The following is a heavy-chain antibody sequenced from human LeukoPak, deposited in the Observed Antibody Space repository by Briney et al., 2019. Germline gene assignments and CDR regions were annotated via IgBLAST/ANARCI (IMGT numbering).Heavy chain of an antibody. V-gene: IGHV3-23*01. CDR3: AKGAPYSSSLSNWFDP. CDR2: ISGSGGST. CDR1: GFTFSSYA. J-gene: IGHJ5*02. D-gene: IGHD6-6*01. Sequence: GGCLRLSCAASGFTFSSYAMTWVRQPPGKGLEWVSAISGSGGSTHYADSVKGRFTISRDNSKNTLYLHMNSLRAEDTAVYHCAKGAPYSSSLSNWFDPWGQGTLVTVSS.